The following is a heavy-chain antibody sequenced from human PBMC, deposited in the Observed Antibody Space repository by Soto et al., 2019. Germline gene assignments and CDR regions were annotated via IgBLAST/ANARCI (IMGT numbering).Heavy chain of an antibody. D-gene: IGHD3-3*01. CDR2: ISGSGGST. V-gene: IGHV3-23*01. CDR1: GFTFSSYA. J-gene: IGHJ4*02. CDR3: AKDKGVHYYDFWSTSSHYFDY. Sequence: GGSLRLSCAASGFTFSSYAMSWVRQAPGKGLEWVSAISGSGGSTYYADSVKGRFTISRDNSKNTTYLQMNSLRAEDTAVYYCAKDKGVHYYDFWSTSSHYFDYWGQGTLVTVSS.